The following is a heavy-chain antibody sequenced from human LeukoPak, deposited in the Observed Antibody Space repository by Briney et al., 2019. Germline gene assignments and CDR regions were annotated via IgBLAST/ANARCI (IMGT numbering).Heavy chain of an antibody. CDR1: GFSVSTNY. D-gene: IGHD2-2*01. CDR2: LYSDGST. Sequence: GGSLRLSCAASGFSVSTNYMSWVRQAPGKGLEWVSVLYSDGSTYYAASVRGRFTISRDNSKNTLYLQMNSLRAEDTAVYYCARGADIVVVPAARWDWFDPWGQGTLVTVSS. J-gene: IGHJ5*02. V-gene: IGHV3-53*01. CDR3: ARGADIVVVPAARWDWFDP.